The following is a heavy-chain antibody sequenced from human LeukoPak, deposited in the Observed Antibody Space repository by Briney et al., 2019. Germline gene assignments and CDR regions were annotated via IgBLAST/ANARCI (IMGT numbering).Heavy chain of an antibody. D-gene: IGHD3-3*01. CDR1: GYTFTGYY. V-gene: IGHV1-2*02. CDR2: INPNSGGT. J-gene: IGHJ4*02. Sequence: GSSVKVSCKASGYTFTGYYMHWVRQAPGQGLEWMGWINPNSGGTNYAQKFQGRVTMTRDTSISTAYMELCRLRSDDTAVYYCARLILELGGYAVDYWGQGTLVTVSS. CDR3: ARLILELGGYAVDY.